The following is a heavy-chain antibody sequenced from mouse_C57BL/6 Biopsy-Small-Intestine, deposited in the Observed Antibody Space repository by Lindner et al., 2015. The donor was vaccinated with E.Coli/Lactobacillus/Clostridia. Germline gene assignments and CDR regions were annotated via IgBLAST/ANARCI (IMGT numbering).Heavy chain of an antibody. D-gene: IGHD1-1*01. J-gene: IGHJ4*01. Sequence: SVKVSCKASGYTFTSYAMHWVRQAPGQRLEWMGWINAVNGNTKYSQKFQGRVTITRDTSASTAYMELSSLRSEDTAVYYCARDYYDSSSNPFDPWGQGTLVTVSS. V-gene: IGHV1-84*02. CDR2: INAVNGNT. CDR1: GYTFTSYA. CDR3: ARDYYDSSSNPFDP.